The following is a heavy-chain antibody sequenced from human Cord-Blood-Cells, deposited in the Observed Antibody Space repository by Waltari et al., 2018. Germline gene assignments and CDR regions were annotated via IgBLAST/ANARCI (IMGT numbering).Heavy chain of an antibody. D-gene: IGHD5-18*01. CDR2: IYYSGST. Sequence: QVQLQESAPGLVKPSQTLSLTCPVSGGSISSGDYYWRTIRQPPAKGLEWIGYIYYSGSTYYNPSLKSRVTISVDTSKNQFSLKLSSVTAADTAVYYCARVVATATHYYYYGMDVWGQGTTVTVSS. J-gene: IGHJ6*02. CDR3: ARVVATATHYYYYGMDV. V-gene: IGHV4-30-4*01. CDR1: GGSISSGDYY.